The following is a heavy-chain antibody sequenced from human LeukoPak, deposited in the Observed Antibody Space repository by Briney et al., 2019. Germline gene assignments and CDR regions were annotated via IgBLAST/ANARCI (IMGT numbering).Heavy chain of an antibody. CDR2: IIPIFRTT. CDR3: AKDDGSATMGFDS. J-gene: IGHJ5*01. V-gene: IGHV1-69*05. CDR1: GGTFSNYA. Sequence: SVKVSCKASGGTFSNYAFSWVRQAPGQGLEWMGGIIPIFRTTNYAEQFQGRVTITTDESTNTAYLDLSSLRSEDTAVYYCAKDDGSATMGFDSWGQGILVSVSS. D-gene: IGHD1-26*01.